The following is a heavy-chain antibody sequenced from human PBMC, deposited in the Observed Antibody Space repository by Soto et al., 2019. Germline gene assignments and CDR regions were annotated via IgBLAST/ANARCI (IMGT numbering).Heavy chain of an antibody. CDR3: ARIGYFRIDY. CDR1: GGSFTGYS. CDR2: INHSGST. D-gene: IGHD2-15*01. J-gene: IGHJ4*02. V-gene: IGHV4-34*01. Sequence: SETLSLTCAVNGGSFTGYSWGWIRQPPGKGLEWIGEINHSGSTSYSPSLKSRVAVSIDTSKNQFSLRLTSVTAADTAIYFCARIGYFRIDYWGQGARVTVSS.